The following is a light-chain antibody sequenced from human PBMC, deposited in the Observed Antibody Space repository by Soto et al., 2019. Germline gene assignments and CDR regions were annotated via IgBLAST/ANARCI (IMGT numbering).Light chain of an antibody. CDR2: AAS. Sequence: DIQRTQSPSAMSASVGDRVTITCRASQDIAIYLAWYQQKPGEAPKLLIYAASTLYGGVPSRFSGSGSGTDCALTITSLQDEDFATYYCQQLRMYTSTFGGGTKVDIK. J-gene: IGKJ4*01. V-gene: IGKV1-9*01. CDR3: QQLRMYTST. CDR1: QDIAIY.